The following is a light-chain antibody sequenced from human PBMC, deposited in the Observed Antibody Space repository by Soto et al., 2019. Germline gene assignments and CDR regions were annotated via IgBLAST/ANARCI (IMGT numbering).Light chain of an antibody. J-gene: IGKJ4*01. Sequence: EIVLTQSPATLSLSPGERATLSCRASQSVSSYLAWYQQKPGQAPRLLIYDASNRATGIPARFSGSESGTDFTLTISSLDPEDFAVYYCQQRSNWPATFGGGTKVEIK. CDR2: DAS. CDR1: QSVSSY. CDR3: QQRSNWPAT. V-gene: IGKV3-11*01.